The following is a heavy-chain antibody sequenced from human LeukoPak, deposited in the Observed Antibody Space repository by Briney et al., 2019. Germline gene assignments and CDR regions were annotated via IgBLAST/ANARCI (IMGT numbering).Heavy chain of an antibody. CDR3: TTDRITMIVVVITTDAFDI. V-gene: IGHV3-15*01. Sequence: PGGSLRLSCAASGFTVSSSYMSWVRQAPGKGLEWVDRIKSKTDGGTTDYAAPVKGRFTISRDDSKNTLYLQMNSLKTEDTAVYYCTTDRITMIVVVITTDAFDIWGQGTMVTVSS. D-gene: IGHD3-22*01. CDR2: IKSKTDGGTT. J-gene: IGHJ3*02. CDR1: GFTVSSSY.